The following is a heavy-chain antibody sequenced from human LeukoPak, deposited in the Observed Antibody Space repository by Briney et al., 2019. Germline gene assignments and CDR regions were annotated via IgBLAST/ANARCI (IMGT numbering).Heavy chain of an antibody. Sequence: SETLSLTCAVFGGSFSGYYWSWIRQSPGKGLEWIGEINHSGSTKYNPSLKSQVSISIDTSKNQFSLKLTSVTAADTAVYYCARGDCSSTICYSPMDVWGKGTTVTVSS. CDR2: INHSGST. D-gene: IGHD2-2*01. V-gene: IGHV4-34*01. CDR1: GGSFSGYY. CDR3: ARGDCSSTICYSPMDV. J-gene: IGHJ6*03.